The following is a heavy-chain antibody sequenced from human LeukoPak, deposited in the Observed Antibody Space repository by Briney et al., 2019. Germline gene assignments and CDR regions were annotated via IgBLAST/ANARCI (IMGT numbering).Heavy chain of an antibody. CDR3: ARETNSSSWRALDY. Sequence: SETLSLTCTVSGGSISSYYWSWIQQPAGKGLEWIGRIYTSDSTNYNPSLKSRVTMSVDTSKNQFSLKLNSVTAADTAVYYCARETNSSSWRALDYWGQGTLVTVSS. D-gene: IGHD6-13*01. CDR2: IYTSDST. V-gene: IGHV4-4*07. J-gene: IGHJ4*02. CDR1: GGSISSYY.